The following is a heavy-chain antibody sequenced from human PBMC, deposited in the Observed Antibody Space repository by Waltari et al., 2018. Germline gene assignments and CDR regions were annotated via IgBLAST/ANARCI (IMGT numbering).Heavy chain of an antibody. Sequence: QLQLQESGPGLVKPSETLSLTCTVSGGSISSSSYYWGWIRQPPGKGLEWIGSIYYRWSTHDNPALKRRVTISVDTSKNQFSLKLSSVTAADTAVYYWARSQQAHDYGRLDYYGMDVWGQGTTVTVSS. CDR1: GGSISSSSYY. CDR2: IYYRWST. D-gene: IGHD4-17*01. V-gene: IGHV4-39*01. J-gene: IGHJ6*02. CDR3: ARSQQAHDYGRLDYYGMDV.